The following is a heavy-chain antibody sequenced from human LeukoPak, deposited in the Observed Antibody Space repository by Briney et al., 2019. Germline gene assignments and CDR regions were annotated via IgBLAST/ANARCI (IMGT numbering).Heavy chain of an antibody. CDR2: INPNSGDT. CDR3: ARRENDC. Sequence: ASVKVSCKASGYTFTGYYIHWVRQAPGQGLEWMGWINPNSGDTNYAPKFQGRVTMTRDTSISTAYMELSRLRSDDTAVYYCARRENDCWGQGTLVTVSS. V-gene: IGHV1-2*02. J-gene: IGHJ4*02. CDR1: GYTFTGYY.